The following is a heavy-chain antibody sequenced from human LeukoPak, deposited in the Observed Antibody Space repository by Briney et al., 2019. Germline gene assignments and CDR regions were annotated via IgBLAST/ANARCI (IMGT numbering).Heavy chain of an antibody. J-gene: IGHJ4*02. D-gene: IGHD3-10*01. CDR2: ISGDGFIT. V-gene: IGHV3-74*01. CDR3: ARNPMALCGLHY. CDR1: GFTFTSFW. Sequence: GGSLRPSCARSGFTFTSFWTHWVRQAPGKGLVWVSRISGDGFITSYADSVKGRFTISRDNAKNTLYLQMNSLRAADTAVYFGARNPMALCGLHYWRQGTLLTVSS.